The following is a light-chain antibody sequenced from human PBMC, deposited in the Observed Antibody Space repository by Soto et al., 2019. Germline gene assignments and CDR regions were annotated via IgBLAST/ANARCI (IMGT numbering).Light chain of an antibody. J-gene: IGLJ1*01. CDR2: EVS. Sequence: QSVLTQPASLSGPPGQSLTISCTGTSSDVGAYNYVSWYQQHPGKAPKLMIYEVSNRPSGVSNRFSGSKSGNTASLTISGLQAEDEADYYCSSYISSSTLVFGTGTKVTVL. CDR1: SSDVGAYNY. V-gene: IGLV2-14*01. CDR3: SSYISSSTLV.